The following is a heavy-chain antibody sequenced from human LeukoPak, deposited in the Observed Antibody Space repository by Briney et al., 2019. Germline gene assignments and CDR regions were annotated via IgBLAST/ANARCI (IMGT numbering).Heavy chain of an antibody. Sequence: GRSLRLSCAVSGITFSTTGLHWVRQAPGKGLEWVAMISPDGSTTFYTDSMKGRLTISRDNSNNTLYLQMNSLRLEDTALYYCATEGEEWTNFDYWGQGTLVPVSS. D-gene: IGHD3-3*01. CDR1: GITFSTTG. J-gene: IGHJ4*02. V-gene: IGHV3-30*04. CDR3: ATEGEEWTNFDY. CDR2: ISPDGSTT.